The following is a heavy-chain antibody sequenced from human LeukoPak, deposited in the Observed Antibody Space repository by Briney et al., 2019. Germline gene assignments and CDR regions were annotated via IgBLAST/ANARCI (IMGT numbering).Heavy chain of an antibody. V-gene: IGHV4-4*07. J-gene: IGHJ4*02. Sequence: SETLSLTCTVSGGSISSYYWSWIRQPAGKGLEWIGRIYTSGSTNYNPSLKSRVTMSVDTSKNQFSLKLSSVTAADTAVYYCARRVHSSSWSSYFDYWGQETLVTVSS. CDR3: ARRVHSSSWSSYFDY. CDR1: GGSISSYY. D-gene: IGHD6-13*01. CDR2: IYTSGST.